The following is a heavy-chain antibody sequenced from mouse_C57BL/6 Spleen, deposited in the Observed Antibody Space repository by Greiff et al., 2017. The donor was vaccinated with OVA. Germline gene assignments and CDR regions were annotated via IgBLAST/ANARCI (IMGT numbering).Heavy chain of an antibody. CDR2: IDHEAGDT. D-gene: IGHD1-1*01. CDR3: APYYYGSSPYWYFDV. J-gene: IGHJ1*03. CDR1: GFNIKDYY. Sequence: EVKLMESGAELVKPGASVKLSCTASGFNIKDYYMRWVKQRTEQGLEWIGRIDHEAGDTKYAPKFQGKATITAATSSNTAYLQLSSLTSEDTAVYYCAPYYYGSSPYWYFDVWGTGTTVTVSS. V-gene: IGHV14-2*01.